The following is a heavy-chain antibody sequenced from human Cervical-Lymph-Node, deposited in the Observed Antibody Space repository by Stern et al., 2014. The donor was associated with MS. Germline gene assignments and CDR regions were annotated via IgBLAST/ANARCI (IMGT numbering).Heavy chain of an antibody. D-gene: IGHD3-16*01. Sequence: QLQLQESCPGLVKPSQTLSLTCTVSGGSISTVGYYWTWIRQHPGKGLEWNGYSYHSGSTYYNPSLKSRASISVDTSKNQFSLNVTSVTAADTALYYCARSDRLWGSFDYWGQGTLVTVSS. CDR1: GGSISTVGYY. CDR3: ARSDRLWGSFDY. V-gene: IGHV4-31*03. J-gene: IGHJ4*02. CDR2: SYHSGST.